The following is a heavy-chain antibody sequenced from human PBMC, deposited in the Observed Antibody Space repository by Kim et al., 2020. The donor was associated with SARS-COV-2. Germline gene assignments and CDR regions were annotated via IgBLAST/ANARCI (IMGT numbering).Heavy chain of an antibody. J-gene: IGHJ4*02. Sequence: DSLKARFTISRDNAKNSLYLQMNSLRADDTAVYYCARVSLGSSSWYYFDYWGQGTLVTVSS. CDR3: ARVSLGSSSWYYFDY. V-gene: IGHV3-7*03. D-gene: IGHD6-13*01.